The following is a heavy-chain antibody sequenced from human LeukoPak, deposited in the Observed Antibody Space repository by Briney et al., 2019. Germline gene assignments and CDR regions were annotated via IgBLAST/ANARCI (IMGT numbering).Heavy chain of an antibody. CDR3: ARDRVPSGSSEAQH. CDR1: GYTFTSYG. D-gene: IGHD1-26*01. Sequence: ASVKVSCKASGYTFTSYGISWVRQAPGQGLEWMGWISAYNGNTNYAQKLQGRVTMTTDTSTSTAYMELRSLRSDDTAVYHCARDRVPSGSSEAQHWGQGTLVTVSS. J-gene: IGHJ1*01. CDR2: ISAYNGNT. V-gene: IGHV1-18*01.